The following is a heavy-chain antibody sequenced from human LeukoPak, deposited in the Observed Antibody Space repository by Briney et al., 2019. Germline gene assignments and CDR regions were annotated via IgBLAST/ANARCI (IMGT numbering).Heavy chain of an antibody. CDR3: ARDCSGGSCYWGI. V-gene: IGHV1-18*01. J-gene: IGHJ3*02. D-gene: IGHD2-15*01. Sequence: VASVKVSCKASGYTFTSYGISWVRQAPGQGLEWMGWISAYNGSTNYAQKLQGRVTMTTDTSTSTAYMELRSLRSDDTAVYYCARDCSGGSCYWGIWGQGTMVTVSS. CDR1: GYTFTSYG. CDR2: ISAYNGST.